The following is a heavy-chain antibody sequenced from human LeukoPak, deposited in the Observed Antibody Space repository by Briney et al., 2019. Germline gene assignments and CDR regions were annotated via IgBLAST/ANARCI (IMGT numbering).Heavy chain of an antibody. V-gene: IGHV4-59*04. CDR1: GGSISSYY. CDR3: AGGGTTYFDY. Sequence: SETLSLTCTVSGGSISSYYWSWIRQPPGKGLEWIGYIYHSGSTYYNPSLKSRVTISVDRSKNQFSLKLSSVTAADTAVYYCAGGGTTYFDYWGQGTLVTVSS. J-gene: IGHJ4*02. D-gene: IGHD2-15*01. CDR2: IYHSGST.